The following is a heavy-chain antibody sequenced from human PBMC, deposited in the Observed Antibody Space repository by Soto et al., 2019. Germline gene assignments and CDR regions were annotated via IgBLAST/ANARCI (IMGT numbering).Heavy chain of an antibody. CDR1: GFTFTSYA. J-gene: IGHJ4*02. V-gene: IGHV3-23*01. D-gene: IGHD1-26*01. CDR2: ISGSGSNT. CDR3: ARDRATFDY. Sequence: GGSLRLSCAASGFTFTSYAMSWVRLTPGKGLEWVSAISGSGSNTFYADSVRGRFTISRDNSKNTVFLQMNNLRAEDTAVYFCARDRATFDYWGQGTRVTV.